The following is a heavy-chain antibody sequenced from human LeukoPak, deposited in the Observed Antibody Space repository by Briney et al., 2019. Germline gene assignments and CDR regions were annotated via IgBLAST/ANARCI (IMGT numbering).Heavy chain of an antibody. CDR3: AKDLIASGAVTTAPNWFDP. V-gene: IGHV3-23*01. D-gene: IGHD4-17*01. Sequence: GGSLRLSCTASGFIFSSYAMTWVRQAPGKGLEWLSAISGSGGSTYYADSVKGRFTISRDNSKNTLYLQMHSLRVGDTAMYYCAKDLIASGAVTTAPNWFDPWGQGTLVTVSS. J-gene: IGHJ5*02. CDR2: ISGSGGST. CDR1: GFIFSSYA.